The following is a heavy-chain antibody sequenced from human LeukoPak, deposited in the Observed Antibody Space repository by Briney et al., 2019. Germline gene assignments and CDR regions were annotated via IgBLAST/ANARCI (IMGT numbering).Heavy chain of an antibody. Sequence: SGGSLRLSCAASGFTFSSYAMSWVRQAPGKGLEWVSYISSSGSTIYYADSVKGRFTISRDNAKNSLYLQMNSLRAEDTAVYYCARWVAGQGSGAFDIWGQGTMVTVSS. D-gene: IGHD6-19*01. CDR2: ISSSGSTI. CDR1: GFTFSSYA. CDR3: ARWVAGQGSGAFDI. J-gene: IGHJ3*02. V-gene: IGHV3-48*04.